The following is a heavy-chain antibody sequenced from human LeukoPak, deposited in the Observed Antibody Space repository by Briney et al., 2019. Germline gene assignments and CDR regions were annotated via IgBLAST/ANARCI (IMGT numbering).Heavy chain of an antibody. Sequence: GGSLRLSCAASGFTFSSYSMNWVRQAPGKGLDWVSAISGGAVSTYYADSVKGRFTISRDNSKNTLYLQMNSLRAEDTAVYYCAMGIAVAGSSDYWGQGTLVTVSS. V-gene: IGHV3-23*01. J-gene: IGHJ4*02. CDR2: ISGGAVST. D-gene: IGHD6-19*01. CDR1: GFTFSSYS. CDR3: AMGIAVAGSSDY.